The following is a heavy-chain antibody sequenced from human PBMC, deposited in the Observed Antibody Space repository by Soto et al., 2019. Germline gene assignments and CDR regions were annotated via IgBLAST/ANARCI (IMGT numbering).Heavy chain of an antibody. J-gene: IGHJ4*02. Sequence: PGGSLRLSCAASGFTFSSYGMHWVRQAPGKGLEWVAVISYDGSNKYYADSVKGRFTISRDNSKNTLYLQMNSLRAEDTAVYYCAKGGVDFWSGYHDYWGQGTLVTVSS. CDR3: AKGGVDFWSGYHDY. D-gene: IGHD3-3*01. CDR1: GFTFSSYG. CDR2: ISYDGSNK. V-gene: IGHV3-30*18.